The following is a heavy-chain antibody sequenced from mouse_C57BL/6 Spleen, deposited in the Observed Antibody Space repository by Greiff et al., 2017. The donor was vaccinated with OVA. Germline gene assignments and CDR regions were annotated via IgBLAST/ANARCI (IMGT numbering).Heavy chain of an antibody. D-gene: IGHD2-5*01. J-gene: IGHJ2*01. CDR1: GYTFTDYN. CDR3: AREDYSNYGGFDY. CDR2: INPNNGGT. Sequence: EVQLVESGPELVKPGASVKIPCKASGYTFTDYNMDWVKQSHGKSLEWIGDINPNNGGTIYNQKFKGKATLTVDKSSSTAYMELRSLTSEDTAVYYCAREDYSNYGGFDYWGQGTTLTVSS. V-gene: IGHV1-18*01.